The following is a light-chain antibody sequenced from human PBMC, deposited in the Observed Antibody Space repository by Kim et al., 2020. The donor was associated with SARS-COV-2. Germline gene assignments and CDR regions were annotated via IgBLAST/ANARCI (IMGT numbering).Light chain of an antibody. J-gene: IGKJ1*01. V-gene: IGKV2-30*02. Sequence: ISGRSSQSLLRTDREFYLSWFRQKRSQATRRIFYKVCKRDYEVPDRYSGSGSDTDFTLNISRVEARDVSIYYCMQTTHWATCTFGQGTKVDIK. CDR3: MQTTHWATCT. CDR2: KVC. CDR1: QSLLRTDREFY.